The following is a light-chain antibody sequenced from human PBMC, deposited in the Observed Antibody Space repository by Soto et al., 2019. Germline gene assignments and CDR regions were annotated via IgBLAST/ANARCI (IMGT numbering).Light chain of an antibody. CDR2: DAS. Sequence: ETLMTQSPATLSVSPGERATLSCRASQSVSDYLAWYQQRPGQAPRLLIYDASNRATGIPARFSGSGSGTDFTLTISSLEPEDVAVYYCQQYYSTPWTFGQGTKVDI. CDR3: QQYYSTPWT. J-gene: IGKJ1*01. CDR1: QSVSDY. V-gene: IGKV3D-15*01.